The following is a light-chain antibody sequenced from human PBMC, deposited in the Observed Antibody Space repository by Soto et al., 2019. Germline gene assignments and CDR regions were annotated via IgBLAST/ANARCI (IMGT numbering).Light chain of an antibody. CDR1: QSINSW. CDR2: KAS. Sequence: DIQMTQSPSTLSASVVDRVTITCRASQSINSWLAWYLQKPGKAPKLLIYKASTLQSGVPSRFSGSGSETEFTLTISSLQPDDFATYYCQQYNSYSTWTFGQGTKVDIK. J-gene: IGKJ1*01. CDR3: QQYNSYSTWT. V-gene: IGKV1-5*03.